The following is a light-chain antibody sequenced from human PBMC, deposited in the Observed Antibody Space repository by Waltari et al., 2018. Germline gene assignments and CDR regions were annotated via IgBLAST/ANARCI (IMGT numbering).Light chain of an antibody. Sequence: DFQMTQSPSSLSASVGDTVTITCRASQDISDDYLAWYQQKTGKSPELLIYLASTLQFGVPSRFRGSGSGKDFTLTITSLQPEDVATYYCQRYNSAPWTFGKGTKV. CDR1: QDISDDY. J-gene: IGKJ1*01. V-gene: IGKV1-27*01. CDR2: LAS. CDR3: QRYNSAPWT.